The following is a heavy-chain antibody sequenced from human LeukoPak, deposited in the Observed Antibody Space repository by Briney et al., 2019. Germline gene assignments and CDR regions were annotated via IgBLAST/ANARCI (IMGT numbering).Heavy chain of an antibody. Sequence: GGSLRLSCAASGFTFSNAWMSWVRQAPGKGLEWVGRIKSKTDGGTTDYAAPVKGRFTISRDDSKNTLYLQMNSLRAEDTAVYYCAKDRVVVAATPYFDYWGQGTLVTVSS. J-gene: IGHJ4*02. V-gene: IGHV3-15*01. CDR2: IKSKTDGGTT. D-gene: IGHD2-15*01. CDR1: GFTFSNAW. CDR3: AKDRVVVAATPYFDY.